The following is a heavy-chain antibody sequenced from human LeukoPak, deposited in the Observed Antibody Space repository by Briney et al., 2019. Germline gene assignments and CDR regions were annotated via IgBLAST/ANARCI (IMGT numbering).Heavy chain of an antibody. V-gene: IGHV4-59*08. CDR2: IYYGGLT. J-gene: IGHJ3*02. D-gene: IGHD1-26*01. CDR3: ARHDPIVGTPDAFDI. CDR1: GVSISGYY. Sequence: SETLSLTCTVSGVSISGYYWTWVRQTPGKGLEWIGYIYYGGLTHYNPSLGSRVTISLDTSKNQFSLKLSSVTAADTAVYYRARHDPIVGTPDAFDIWGQGTMVTVSS.